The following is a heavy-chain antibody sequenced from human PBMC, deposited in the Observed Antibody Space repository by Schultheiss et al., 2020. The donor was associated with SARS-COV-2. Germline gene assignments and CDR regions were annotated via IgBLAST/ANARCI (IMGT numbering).Heavy chain of an antibody. CDR1: GGSISSYY. CDR2: IYYSGST. V-gene: IGHV4-59*08. J-gene: IGHJ4*02. Sequence: SETLSLTCTVSGGSISSYYWSWIRQPPGKGLEWIGYIYYSGSTNYNPSLKSRVTISIDTSMNQFSLRLSSVTAADTAVYYCARYYYDSGGRFDYWGQGTLVTVSS. CDR3: ARYYYDSGGRFDY. D-gene: IGHD3-22*01.